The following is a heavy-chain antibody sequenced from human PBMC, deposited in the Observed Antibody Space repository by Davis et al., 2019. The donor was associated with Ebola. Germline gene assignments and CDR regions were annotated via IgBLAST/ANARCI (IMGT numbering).Heavy chain of an antibody. CDR3: AGGIRDGAGDWFDP. D-gene: IGHD1-14*01. CDR2: VYDSETT. CDR1: AGPISRYF. V-gene: IGHV4-59*01. J-gene: IGHJ5*02. Sequence: MPSETLSLTCSVSAGPISRYFWRWIRQPPGKGLEWIGDVYDSETTNYNPSLNSRVTMSVDTTNNQFFLKLSSVTAADTAVYYWAGGIRDGAGDWFDPWGQGTLVTVSS.